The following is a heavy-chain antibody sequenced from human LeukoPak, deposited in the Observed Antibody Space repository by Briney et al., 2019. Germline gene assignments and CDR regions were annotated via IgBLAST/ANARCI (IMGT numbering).Heavy chain of an antibody. CDR1: GFTFSDYY. J-gene: IGHJ4*02. Sequence: GGSLRLSCAASGFTFSDYYMSWIRQAPGKGLEWVSCISSSSRYTNYADSVEGRFTISRDNAKNSLYLQMNSLRAEDTAVYYCARAPPDYDTLTAEYYFDYWGQGTLVTVSS. V-gene: IGHV3-11*05. CDR2: ISSSSRYT. D-gene: IGHD3-9*01. CDR3: ARAPPDYDTLTAEYYFDY.